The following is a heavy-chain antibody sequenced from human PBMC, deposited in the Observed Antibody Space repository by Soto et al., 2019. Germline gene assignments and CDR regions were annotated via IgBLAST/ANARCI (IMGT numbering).Heavy chain of an antibody. V-gene: IGHV3-23*01. CDR3: AKSPLYDFWSGYLDY. J-gene: IGHJ4*02. D-gene: IGHD3-3*01. CDR1: GFTFSSYA. CDR2: ISGSGGST. Sequence: PGGSLRLSCAASGFTFSSYAMSWVRQAPGKGLEWVSAISGSGGSTYYADSVKGRFTISRDNSKNTLYLQMNSLRAEDTAVYYCAKSPLYDFWSGYLDYWGQGTLVTVSS.